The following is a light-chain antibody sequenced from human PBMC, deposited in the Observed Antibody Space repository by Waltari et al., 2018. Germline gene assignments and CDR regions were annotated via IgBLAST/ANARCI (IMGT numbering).Light chain of an antibody. J-gene: IGKJ1*01. CDR3: QQYNNWPPWT. CDR1: QSVSSN. V-gene: IGKV3-15*01. Sequence: EIVMTQSPATLSVSQGERATLSCRASQSVSSNLAWDQQKPGQAPRLLIYGASTRATGIPARFSGSWSGTEFTLTISSLQSEDFAVYYCQQYNNWPPWTFGQGTKVEIK. CDR2: GAS.